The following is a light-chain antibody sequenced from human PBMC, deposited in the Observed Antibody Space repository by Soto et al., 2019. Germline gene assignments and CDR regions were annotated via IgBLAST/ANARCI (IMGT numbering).Light chain of an antibody. CDR3: QSYDSRLTAYV. J-gene: IGLJ1*01. Sequence: QSVLTQPPSVSGAPGQRVTISCTGSSSSIGAGYDVHWYHQLPGAAPKLLVSGNNNRPSGVPDRFSASKSGTSASLAITGLQTEDEAQYYCQSYDSRLTAYVFGTGNQLTVL. CDR1: SSSIGAGYD. CDR2: GNN. V-gene: IGLV1-40*01.